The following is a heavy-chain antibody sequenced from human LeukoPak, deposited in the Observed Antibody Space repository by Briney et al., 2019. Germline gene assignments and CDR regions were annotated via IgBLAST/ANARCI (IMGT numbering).Heavy chain of an antibody. Sequence: GGSLRLSCAASGFTFSDYYMSWIRQAPGKGLEWVSYISSSGSTIYYADSVKGRFTISRDNAKNSLYLQMNSLRAEDTAVYYCAKDLGRYYDSSGYFPLGDWGQGTLVTVSS. D-gene: IGHD3-22*01. J-gene: IGHJ1*01. CDR3: AKDLGRYYDSSGYFPLGD. CDR1: GFTFSDYY. V-gene: IGHV3-11*04. CDR2: ISSSGSTI.